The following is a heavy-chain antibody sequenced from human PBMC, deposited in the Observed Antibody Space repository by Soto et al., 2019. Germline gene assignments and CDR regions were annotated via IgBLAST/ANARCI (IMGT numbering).Heavy chain of an antibody. J-gene: IGHJ6*03. CDR1: GFTFNSYA. CDR3: AKPRQRTVNYMDV. CDR2: ISNSGGST. Sequence: PGGSLRLSCAASGFTFNSYAMTWVRQAPGKGLEWVSDISNSGGSTYYADSVKGRFTISRDNSKNTLYLQMNSLRAEDTAVYYCAKPRQRTVNYMDVWGKGTTVTVSS. V-gene: IGHV3-23*01. D-gene: IGHD2-21*02.